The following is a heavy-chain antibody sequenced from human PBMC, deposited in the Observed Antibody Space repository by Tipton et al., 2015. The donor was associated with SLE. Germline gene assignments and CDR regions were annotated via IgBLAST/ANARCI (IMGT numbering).Heavy chain of an antibody. V-gene: IGHV3-30*18. CDR2: IWYDGGNK. Sequence: RSLRLSCVASGFTFSNYAMHWVRQAPGKGLKWVAVIWYDGGNKYYADSVKGRFTISRDNSIKTAYLQMNSLTTEDTAVYYCAKDRHIVTTTASGMDVWGQGTTVTVSS. D-gene: IGHD5-12*01. CDR1: GFTFSNYA. CDR3: AKDRHIVTTTASGMDV. J-gene: IGHJ6*02.